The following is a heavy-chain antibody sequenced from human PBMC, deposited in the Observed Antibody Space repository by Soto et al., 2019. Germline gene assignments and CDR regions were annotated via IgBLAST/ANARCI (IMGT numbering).Heavy chain of an antibody. CDR1: GGSFSGYY. Sequence: QVQLQQRGAGLLKPSETLSLTCAVYGGSFSGYYWSWIRQPPGKGLEWIGEINHSGSTNYNPSLKSRVTISVDTSKNQFSLKLSSVTAADTAVYYCARGRGYCSSTSCYARYFDLWGRGTLVTVSS. V-gene: IGHV4-34*01. J-gene: IGHJ2*01. D-gene: IGHD2-2*01. CDR3: ARGRGYCSSTSCYARYFDL. CDR2: INHSGST.